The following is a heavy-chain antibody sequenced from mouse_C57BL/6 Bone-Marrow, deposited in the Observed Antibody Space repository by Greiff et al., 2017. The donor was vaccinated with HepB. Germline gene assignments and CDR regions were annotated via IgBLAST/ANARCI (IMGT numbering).Heavy chain of an antibody. J-gene: IGHJ1*03. Sequence: EVQGVESGGGLVQPKGSLKLSCAASGFSFNTYAMNWVRQAPGKGLEWVARIRSKSNNYATYYADSVKDRFTISRDDSESMLYLQMNNLKTEDTAMYYCVRHHGIWYFDVWGTGTTVTVSS. V-gene: IGHV10-1*01. D-gene: IGHD2-1*01. CDR1: GFSFNTYA. CDR3: VRHHGIWYFDV. CDR2: IRSKSNNYAT.